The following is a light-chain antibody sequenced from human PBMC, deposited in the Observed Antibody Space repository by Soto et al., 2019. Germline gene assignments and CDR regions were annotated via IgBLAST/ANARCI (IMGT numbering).Light chain of an antibody. Sequence: EMGMRQARATLSVSRGGRGTLCCGASQTISSFLAWYLQKPGQAPRLLIYGASSRATGIPDRFSGSGSGTDFTPTIRSLEPEDFAVHSCQQHGSSPQTFAQGTKVDIK. CDR1: QTISSF. V-gene: IGKV3-20*01. CDR2: GAS. CDR3: QQHGSSPQT. J-gene: IGKJ1*01.